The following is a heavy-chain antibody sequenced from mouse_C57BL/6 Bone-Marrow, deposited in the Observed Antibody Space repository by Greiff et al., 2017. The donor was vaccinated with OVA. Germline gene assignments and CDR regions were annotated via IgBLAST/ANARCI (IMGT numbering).Heavy chain of an antibody. V-gene: IGHV1-82*01. CDR1: GYAFSSSW. CDR2: IYPGDGDT. J-gene: IGHJ1*03. CDR3: ARKDDYDWYFDV. D-gene: IGHD2-4*01. Sequence: VQLQHSGPELVKPGASVKISCKASGYAFSSSWMNWVKQRPGKGLEWIGRIYPGDGDTNYNGKFKGKATLTADKSSSTAYMQLSSLTSEDSAVYFCARKDDYDWYFDVWGTGTTVTVSS.